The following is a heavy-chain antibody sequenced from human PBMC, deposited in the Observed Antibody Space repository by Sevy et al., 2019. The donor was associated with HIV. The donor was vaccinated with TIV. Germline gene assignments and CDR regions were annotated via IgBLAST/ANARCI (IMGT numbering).Heavy chain of an antibody. CDR3: ARDHDILSGYPSHYFDY. CDR1: GFSFSKYW. V-gene: IGHV3-7*01. CDR2: VNEDGSQK. J-gene: IGHJ4*02. Sequence: GGSLRLSCAASGFSFSKYWMSWVRQAPVKGLEWVANVNEDGSQKNYLESVKGRFTISRDNAKNLLYLQMNNLRADDTAVYYCARDHDILSGYPSHYFDYWGQGTLVTVSS. D-gene: IGHD3-9*01.